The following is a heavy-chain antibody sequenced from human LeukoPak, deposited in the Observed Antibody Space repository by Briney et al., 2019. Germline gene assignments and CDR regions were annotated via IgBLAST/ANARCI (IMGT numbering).Heavy chain of an antibody. Sequence: RPGGSLRLSCAASGFTFSNYWMSWVRQAPGKGLEWVANINQYGNDKYYVDSVKGRFTISRDNAKNSLYLQMNSLRAEDTAIYYCLREETIVVIRKPPPRGQGTLVTVSS. CDR2: INQYGNDK. V-gene: IGHV3-7*01. J-gene: IGHJ4*02. D-gene: IGHD3-22*01. CDR1: GFTFSNYW. CDR3: LREETIVVIRKPPP.